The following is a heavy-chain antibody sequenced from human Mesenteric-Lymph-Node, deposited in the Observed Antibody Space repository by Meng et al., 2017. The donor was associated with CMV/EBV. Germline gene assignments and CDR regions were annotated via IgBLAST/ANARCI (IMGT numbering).Heavy chain of an antibody. Sequence: SETLSLTCTVSGGSISGYYWSWIRQPPGKGLEWIGYIHYSGSTNYNPSLKSRVTISLDTSKNHFSLNLNSVTAADTAVYYCARDQYSSSWYSYYGMDVWGQGTTVTVSS. D-gene: IGHD6-13*01. CDR2: IHYSGST. J-gene: IGHJ6*02. V-gene: IGHV4-59*01. CDR1: GGSISGYY. CDR3: ARDQYSSSWYSYYGMDV.